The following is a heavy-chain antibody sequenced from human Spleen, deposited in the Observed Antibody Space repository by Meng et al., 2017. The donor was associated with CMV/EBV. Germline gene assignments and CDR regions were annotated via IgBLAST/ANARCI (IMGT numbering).Heavy chain of an antibody. J-gene: IGHJ4*02. D-gene: IGHD7-27*01. V-gene: IGHV3-15*07. CDR1: GFTFSNAW. Sequence: AGFTFSNAWMNWVRQAPGKGLELVGRIKRKFEGEATDYATPVKGRFSISRDDSKDTLYLQMNSLRAEDTAVYYCARLWGYDPYFDYWGQGTLVTVSS. CDR3: ARLWGYDPYFDY. CDR2: IKRKFEGEAT.